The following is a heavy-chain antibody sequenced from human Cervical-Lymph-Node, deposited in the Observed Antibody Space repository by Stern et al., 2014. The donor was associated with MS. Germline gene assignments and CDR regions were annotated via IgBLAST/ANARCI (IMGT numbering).Heavy chain of an antibody. Sequence: EVQLVQSGGGLVQPGGSLRLSCVASGFTVSSYWMHWVRQGPERGLEWVARINGDGISTTYAAYVKGRFTISRDNAKNTLNLQMNSLRGEDTAMYYCVRDTYDMSFLLGWTGGMDVWGQGTTVTVSS. CDR1: GFTVSSYW. J-gene: IGHJ6*02. V-gene: IGHV3-74*03. D-gene: IGHD3/OR15-3a*01. CDR3: VRDTYDMSFLLGWTGGMDV. CDR2: INGDGIST.